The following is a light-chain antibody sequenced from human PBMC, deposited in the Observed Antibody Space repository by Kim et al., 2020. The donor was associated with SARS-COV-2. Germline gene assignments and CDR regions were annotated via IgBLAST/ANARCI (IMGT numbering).Light chain of an antibody. V-gene: IGKV2-30*02. Sequence: QTASISCRSTQSLVHTDGDVYLNWYLQRPGRSPSRLIYKVSNRDSGVPDRISGSGSDTDFTLKISSVEAGDIGVYYCMQGTHWQYTFGQGTKLEI. CDR1: QSLVHTDGDVY. CDR3: MQGTHWQYT. J-gene: IGKJ2*01. CDR2: KVS.